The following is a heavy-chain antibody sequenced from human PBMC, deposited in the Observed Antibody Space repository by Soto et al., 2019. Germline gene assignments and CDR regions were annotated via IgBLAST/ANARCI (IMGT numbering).Heavy chain of an antibody. D-gene: IGHD3-3*01. V-gene: IGHV4-59*02. J-gene: IGHJ3*02. Sequence: SETLSLTCTVSGGSVSSYYWSWIRQPPGKGLEWIGYIYYSGSTNYNPSLKSRVTISVDTSKNQFSLKLSSVTAADTAVYYCARDLNFDFWLPRDVFDIWGQGTMVTVSS. CDR3: ARDLNFDFWLPRDVFDI. CDR1: GGSVSSYY. CDR2: IYYSGST.